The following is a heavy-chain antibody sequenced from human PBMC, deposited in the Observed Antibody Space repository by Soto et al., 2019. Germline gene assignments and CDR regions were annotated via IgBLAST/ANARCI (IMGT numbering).Heavy chain of an antibody. J-gene: IGHJ4*02. CDR1: GLTFGSRA. CDR3: ARGSTDSYPGSRIFDF. D-gene: IGHD3-10*01. V-gene: IGHV3-23*01. CDR2: ITDTGGDA. Sequence: GGSLRLSCVASGLTFGSRAMSWVRQAPGEGLQWVSTITDTGGDAKYADSVRGRFVISRDNSKKTLYLQMTSLTAEDSAMYFWARGSTDSYPGSRIFDFWGRGPLATVSS.